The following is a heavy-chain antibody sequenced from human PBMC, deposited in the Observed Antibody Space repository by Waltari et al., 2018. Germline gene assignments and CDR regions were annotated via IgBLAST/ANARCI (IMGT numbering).Heavy chain of an antibody. CDR1: GFSFGTYR. CDR2: ISNTAATI. Sequence: EVELEESGGGLVRPGGSLRLSCAGPGFSFGTYRVTWVRQAPGKGLEWVSYISNTAATIFYADSVKGRFTISRDNAENSVYLQMHSLRAEDTAVYYCARSSGYDVFEIWGQGTMVTVSS. D-gene: IGHD3-22*01. J-gene: IGHJ3*02. CDR3: ARSSGYDVFEI. V-gene: IGHV3-48*04.